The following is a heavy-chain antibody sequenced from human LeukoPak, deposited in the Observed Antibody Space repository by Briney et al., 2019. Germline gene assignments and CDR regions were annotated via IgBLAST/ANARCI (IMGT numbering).Heavy chain of an antibody. CDR3: ARIRYDSRSFDY. D-gene: IGHD3-22*01. CDR1: GFSLSTSGMC. CDR2: IDWDDDK. V-gene: IGHV2-70*11. Sequence: SGPPLVKPTQTLTLTCTSSGFSLSTSGMCVSWIRQPPGKALEWLARIDWDDDKYYSTSLKTRLTISKDTSKNQVVLTMTNMDPVDTATYYCARIRYDSRSFDYGGQGTLVTVPS. J-gene: IGHJ4*02.